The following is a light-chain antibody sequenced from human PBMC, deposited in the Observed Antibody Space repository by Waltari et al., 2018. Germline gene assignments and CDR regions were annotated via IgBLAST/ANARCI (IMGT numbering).Light chain of an antibody. Sequence: SNVLTQPPSVSVAPGQTAPIPCGGNNIGSKSVHWYQQKAGQATVLVIYYSYDRPSGIPERFSGSSSGNTATLTITRVEAGDEADYYCQVWHSGSELGAYVFGTGTKVTVL. J-gene: IGLJ1*01. CDR3: QVWHSGSELGAYV. CDR2: YSY. CDR1: NIGSKS. V-gene: IGLV3-21*04.